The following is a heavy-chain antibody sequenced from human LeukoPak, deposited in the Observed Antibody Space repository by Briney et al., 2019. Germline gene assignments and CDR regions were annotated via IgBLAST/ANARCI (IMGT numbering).Heavy chain of an antibody. J-gene: IGHJ4*02. CDR3: ARHTSGYYSSFDY. CDR1: GGSIRSYY. CDR2: IYNTGST. V-gene: IGHV4-59*01. Sequence: SETLSLTCSVSGGSIRSYYWSWIRQPPGKGLEWIGHIYNTGSTNYNPSLKSRVTISVGPSKNQFSLKLSSVTAADTAVYYCARHTSGYYSSFDYWGQGTLVTVSS. D-gene: IGHD3-22*01.